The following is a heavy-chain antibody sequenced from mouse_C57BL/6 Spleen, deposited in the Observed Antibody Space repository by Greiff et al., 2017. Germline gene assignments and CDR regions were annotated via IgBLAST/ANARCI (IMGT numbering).Heavy chain of an antibody. CDR3: ARTAQATSYYFDY. CDR2: FHPYNDDT. J-gene: IGHJ2*01. V-gene: IGHV1-47*01. CDR1: GYTFTTYP. Sequence: VKLMESGAELVKPGASVKMSCKASGYTFTTYPIEWMKQNHGKSLEWIGNFHPYNDDTKYNEKFKGKATLTVEKSSSTVYLELSRLTSDDSAVYYCARTAQATSYYFDYWGQGTTRTVSS. D-gene: IGHD3-2*02.